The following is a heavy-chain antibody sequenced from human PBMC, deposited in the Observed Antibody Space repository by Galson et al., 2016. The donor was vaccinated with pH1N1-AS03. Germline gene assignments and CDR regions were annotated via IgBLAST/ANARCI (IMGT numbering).Heavy chain of an antibody. CDR1: GYTFTTYD. J-gene: IGHJ4*02. CDR3: ARSFLGETDD. V-gene: IGHV1-8*01. Sequence: SCKASGYTFTTYDINWVRQAAGQGLEWMGWMTPNNGNTGYAQRFQGRVTMTRSTSISTAYMELSGLQSEDTAVYYCARSFLGETDDWGQGTLVIVSS. CDR2: MTPNNGNT. D-gene: IGHD3-16*01.